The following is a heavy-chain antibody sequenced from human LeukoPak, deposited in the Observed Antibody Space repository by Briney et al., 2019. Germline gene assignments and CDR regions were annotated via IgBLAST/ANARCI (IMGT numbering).Heavy chain of an antibody. Sequence: PGGSLRLSCAASGFIFSSYEMNWVRQAPGKGLEWISYISSSSSYIYYADSVKGRFTISRDNAKNSLYLQMNSLRAEDTAVYYCARAYCSGGNCYPFDYWGQGTLVTVSS. CDR2: ISSSSSYI. CDR3: ARAYCSGGNCYPFDY. D-gene: IGHD2-15*01. J-gene: IGHJ4*02. CDR1: GFIFSSYE. V-gene: IGHV3-21*05.